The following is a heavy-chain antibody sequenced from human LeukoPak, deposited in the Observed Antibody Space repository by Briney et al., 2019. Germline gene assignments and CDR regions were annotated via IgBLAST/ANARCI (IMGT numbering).Heavy chain of an antibody. Sequence: GGSLRLSCAASGFTFSSFWMNWVRQAPGKGPEWVANTKQDGSEIHYVGSVRGRFTISRDDAKDSLYLQMNSLRAEDTAVYYCVRDLYGGDDHWGQGTLVTVSS. CDR1: GFTFSSFW. J-gene: IGHJ5*02. CDR3: VRDLYGGDDH. CDR2: TKQDGSEI. V-gene: IGHV3-7*04. D-gene: IGHD3-16*01.